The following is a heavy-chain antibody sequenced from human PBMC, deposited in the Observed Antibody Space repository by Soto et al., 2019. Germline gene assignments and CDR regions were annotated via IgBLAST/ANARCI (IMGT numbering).Heavy chain of an antibody. CDR3: ARDAGVVVVPAAHYYGMDV. D-gene: IGHD2-2*01. CDR1: GGTFSSYA. Sequence: QVQLVQSGAEVKKPGSSVKVSCKASGGTFSSYAISWVRQAPGQGLEWMGGIIPIFGPANYAQKFQGRVTITADESTSTAYMGLSSLRSEDTAVYYCARDAGVVVVPAAHYYGMDVWGQGTTVTVSS. V-gene: IGHV1-69*01. CDR2: IIPIFGPA. J-gene: IGHJ6*02.